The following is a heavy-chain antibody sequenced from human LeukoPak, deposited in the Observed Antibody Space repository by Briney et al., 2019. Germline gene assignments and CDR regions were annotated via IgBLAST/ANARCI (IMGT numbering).Heavy chain of an antibody. V-gene: IGHV3-21*01. Sequence: GGSLRLSCAASGFTFSSYNMIWVRQAPGKGLEWVSSISSSGAYIYYADSIKGRFTISRDNAKNSLYLQMSSLRAEDTAVYYCARVMHSHGQGAFDIWGQGTVVTVSS. J-gene: IGHJ3*02. CDR3: ARVMHSHGQGAFDI. CDR2: ISSSGAYI. CDR1: GFTFSSYN. D-gene: IGHD5-18*01.